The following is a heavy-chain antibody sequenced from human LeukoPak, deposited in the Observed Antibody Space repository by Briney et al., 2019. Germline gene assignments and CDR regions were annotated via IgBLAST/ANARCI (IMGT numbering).Heavy chain of an antibody. CDR1: GFTFSSYA. V-gene: IGHV3-23*01. D-gene: IGHD3-22*01. CDR3: ARDPYYDSSGYYSLGTFDI. CDR2: ISDSGGRT. J-gene: IGHJ3*02. Sequence: GGSLRLSCAASGFTFSSYAMSWFRQAPGRGLEWVSYISDSGGRTYYADSVKGRFTISRDNSKNSLYLQMNSLRAEDTAVYYCARDPYYDSSGYYSLGTFDIWGQGTMVTVSS.